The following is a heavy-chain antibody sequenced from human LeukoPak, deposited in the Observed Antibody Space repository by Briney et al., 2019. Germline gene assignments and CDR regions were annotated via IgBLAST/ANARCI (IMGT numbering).Heavy chain of an antibody. D-gene: IGHD4-17*01. J-gene: IGHJ3*02. Sequence: SETLSLTCAVYGGSFSGYYWSWIRQPPGKGLKWIGEINHSGSTNYNPSLKSRVTISVDTSKNQFSLKLSSVTAADTAVYYCARPRKNGDYVGVAFDIWGQGTMVTVSS. CDR2: INHSGST. CDR3: ARPRKNGDYVGVAFDI. V-gene: IGHV4-34*01. CDR1: GGSFSGYY.